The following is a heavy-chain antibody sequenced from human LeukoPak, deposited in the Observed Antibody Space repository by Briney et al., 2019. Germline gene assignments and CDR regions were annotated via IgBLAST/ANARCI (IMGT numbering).Heavy chain of an antibody. D-gene: IGHD4-11*01. CDR2: ISGSGGST. J-gene: IGHJ5*02. V-gene: IGHV3-23*01. CDR1: GFTFSNYA. CDR3: AKGLQGYSSSWFDP. Sequence: GGSLRLSCAASGFTFSNYAMSWVRQAPGRGLEWVSGISGSGGSTYYADSVKGRFTMSRDNSKNTLYLQMNSLRTEDTAVYYCAKGLQGYSSSWFDPWGQGTLVTVSS.